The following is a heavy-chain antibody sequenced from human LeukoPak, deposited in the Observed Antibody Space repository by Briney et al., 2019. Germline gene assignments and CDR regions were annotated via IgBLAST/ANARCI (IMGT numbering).Heavy chain of an antibody. V-gene: IGHV3-72*01. Sequence: PGGSLRPSCIPSGFTFRNNWMDWVRQAPGKGLEWVGRIKHKDDRLATEYAASVRGRFTISRDDSKDSLYLQMNSLKAEDTAIYYCTREFYYRFDIWGQGTLVTVSS. CDR3: TREFYYRFDI. D-gene: IGHD3-10*01. CDR1: GFTFRNNW. J-gene: IGHJ5*02. CDR2: IKHKDDRLAT.